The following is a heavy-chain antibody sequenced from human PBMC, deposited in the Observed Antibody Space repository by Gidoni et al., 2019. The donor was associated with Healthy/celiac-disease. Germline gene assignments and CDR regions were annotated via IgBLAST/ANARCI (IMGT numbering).Heavy chain of an antibody. V-gene: IGHV3-11*05. D-gene: IGHD3-22*01. CDR2: ISIISIYT. J-gene: IGHJ4*02. Sequence: QVQVVESGGGLVKPGWSLRLSCAASAFPFRDYYMSWIRPAPWKGLDWVSYISIISIYTNYADSVKGRFTIPRDNSKNSLYLQMNSLRAEDTAVYYCARELGYDSSCYYSPTAIDYWGQGTLVTVSS. CDR1: AFPFRDYY. CDR3: ARELGYDSSCYYSPTAIDY.